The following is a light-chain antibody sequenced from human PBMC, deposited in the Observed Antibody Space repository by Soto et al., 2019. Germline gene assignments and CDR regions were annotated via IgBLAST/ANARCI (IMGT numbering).Light chain of an antibody. CDR2: GAS. CDR1: QSVSGN. CDR3: QQYNYSPPA. V-gene: IGKV3-15*01. J-gene: IGKJ5*01. Sequence: EIVMTQSPATLSVSPGERAALSCRASQSVSGNLAWYQQTPGQAPRLLLYGASTRATGIPARFSGSGFGTEFTLTISSLKSEDFAVYYCQQYNYSPPAFGQGTRLEIK.